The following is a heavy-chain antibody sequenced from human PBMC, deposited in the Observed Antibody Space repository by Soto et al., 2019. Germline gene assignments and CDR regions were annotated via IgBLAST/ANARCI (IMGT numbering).Heavy chain of an antibody. J-gene: IGHJ4*02. D-gene: IGHD6-13*01. V-gene: IGHV6-1*01. CDR3: ARDHPGYSSSWPFDY. CDR2: TYYRSKWYN. CDR1: GDSVSSNAAA. Sequence: SQTLSLTYAISGDSVSSNAAAWSWIRKSPSRGLEWLGRTYYRSKWYNDYAVSVKSRITINPDTSKNQFSLQLNSVTPEDTAVYYCARDHPGYSSSWPFDYWGQGTLVTVSS.